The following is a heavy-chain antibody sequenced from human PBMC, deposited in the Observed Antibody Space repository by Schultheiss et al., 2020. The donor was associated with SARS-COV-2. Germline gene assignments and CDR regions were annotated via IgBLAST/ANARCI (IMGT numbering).Heavy chain of an antibody. J-gene: IGHJ6*02. V-gene: IGHV3-7*01. CDR3: ARNGLGYCSGGSCYYYYGMDV. D-gene: IGHD2-15*01. CDR2: IKQDGSEK. Sequence: PGKGLEWVANIKQDGSEKYYVDSVKGRFTISRDNSKNTLYLQMNSLRAEDTAVYYCARNGLGYCSGGSCYYYYGMDVWGQGTTVTVSS.